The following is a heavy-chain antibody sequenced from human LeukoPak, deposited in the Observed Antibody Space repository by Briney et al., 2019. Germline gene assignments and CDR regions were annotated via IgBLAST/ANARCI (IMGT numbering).Heavy chain of an antibody. V-gene: IGHV3-30*03. CDR3: ARFDDRYWFDP. CDR1: GFTFSSYG. D-gene: IGHD3-22*01. J-gene: IGHJ5*02. CDR2: ISYDGSNK. Sequence: GRSLRLSCAASGFTFSSYGMHWVRQAPGKGLEWVAVISYDGSNKYYADSVKGRFTVSRDNSKNTLYLQMNSLRAEDTAVYYCARFDDRYWFDPWGQGTLVTVSS.